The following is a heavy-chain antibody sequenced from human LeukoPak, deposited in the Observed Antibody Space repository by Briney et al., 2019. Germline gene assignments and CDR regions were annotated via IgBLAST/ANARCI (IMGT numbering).Heavy chain of an antibody. J-gene: IGHJ4*02. V-gene: IGHV3-7*01. CDR1: GFTFSDYW. CDR2: IHQDGGER. CDR3: ARDKIVGATYFDY. D-gene: IGHD1-26*01. Sequence: PGGSLRLSCAASGFTFSDYWMSWVRQAPGKGPEWVANIHQDGGERYYVDSVKGRFTISRDNTKNSLYLQMDSLRAEDTAIYYCARDKIVGATYFDYWGQGILVTVSS.